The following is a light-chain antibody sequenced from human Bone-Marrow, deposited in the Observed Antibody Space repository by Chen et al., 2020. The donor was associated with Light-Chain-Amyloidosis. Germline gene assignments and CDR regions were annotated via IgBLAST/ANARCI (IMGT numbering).Light chain of an antibody. CDR1: DLPKKY. CDR3: QSADSSGTYEVI. CDR2: RDT. J-gene: IGLJ2*01. V-gene: IGLV3-25*03. Sequence: SYELTQPPSVAVSPGQTARITCSGDDLPKKYAYWYQQKPGQAHLLVIHRDTERPSGIPERFSGSGSGTTATLTISGVQAEDEADYHCQSADSSGTYEVIFGGGTKLTVL.